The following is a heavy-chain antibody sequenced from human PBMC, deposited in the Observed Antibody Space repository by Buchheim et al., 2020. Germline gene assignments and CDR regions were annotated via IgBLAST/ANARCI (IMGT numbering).Heavy chain of an antibody. V-gene: IGHV3-48*01. D-gene: IGHD6-6*01. J-gene: IGHJ4*02. CDR3: ARVGGSSSSCADY. CDR2: ISRSSSTI. CDR1: GFTFSSYS. Sequence: EVQLVESGGGLVQPGGSLRLSCAASGFTFSSYSMNWVRQAPGKGLEWVSYISRSSSTIYYAASVKGRFTISRDNAKHSLYLQMNSLRAEDTAVYYCARVGGSSSSCADYWGQGTL.